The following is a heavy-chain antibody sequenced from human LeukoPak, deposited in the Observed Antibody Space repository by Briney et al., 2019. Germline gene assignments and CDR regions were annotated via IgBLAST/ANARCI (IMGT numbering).Heavy chain of an antibody. CDR3: ARGSDYYGSSGPTNY. CDR2: INPNSGGT. Sequence: ASVKVSCKASGYTFTGYYMHWVRQAPGQGLEWMGWINPNSGGTNYAQKFQGRVTMTRDTSISTAYMELSRLRSDDTAVYYCARGSDYYGSSGPTNYWGQGTLVTVSS. J-gene: IGHJ4*02. V-gene: IGHV1-2*02. CDR1: GYTFTGYY. D-gene: IGHD3-22*01.